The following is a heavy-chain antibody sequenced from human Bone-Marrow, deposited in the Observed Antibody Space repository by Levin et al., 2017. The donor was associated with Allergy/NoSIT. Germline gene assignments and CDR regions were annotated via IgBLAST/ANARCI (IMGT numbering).Heavy chain of an antibody. V-gene: IGHV4-30-2*01. CDR2: IYHSGST. CDR3: ARDGEDTPFDY. CDR1: GGSISSGGYS. D-gene: IGHD2-15*01. Sequence: SETLSLTCAVSGGSISSGGYSWSWIRQPPGKGLEWIGYIYHSGSTYYNPSLKSRVTISVDRSKNQFSLKLSSVTAADTAVYYCARDGEDTPFDYWGQGTLVTVSS. J-gene: IGHJ4*02.